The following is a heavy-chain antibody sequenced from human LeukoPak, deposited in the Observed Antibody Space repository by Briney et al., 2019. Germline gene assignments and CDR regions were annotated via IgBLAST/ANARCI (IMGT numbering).Heavy chain of an antibody. CDR2: INPNTGAI. CDR3: TVRKLAVTGPVNAFEI. Sequence: ASVTVSCTASGYTFPDYFMHWVRQAPGQGLEWMGRINPNTGAINYAQKLQGRVTMTRDTSISTAYMELSGLRSDDTAVYYCTVRKLAVTGPVNAFEIWGQGTMIIVSS. CDR1: GYTFPDYF. D-gene: IGHD6-19*01. V-gene: IGHV1-2*06. J-gene: IGHJ3*02.